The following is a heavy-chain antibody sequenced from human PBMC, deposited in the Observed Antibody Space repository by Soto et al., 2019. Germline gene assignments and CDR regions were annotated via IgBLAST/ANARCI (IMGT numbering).Heavy chain of an antibody. D-gene: IGHD2-2*01. Sequence: ASVTVSCKASNYTFITYGITWVRQAPGQGLEWVGWITPYNGNTNYGQNFQGRVTMTADTSTSTAYMELGSLTTDDTAVYYCARDTSFYFDYWGKGTRVNVS. CDR1: NYTFITYG. CDR2: ITPYNGNT. J-gene: IGHJ4*02. CDR3: ARDTSFYFDY. V-gene: IGHV1-18*01.